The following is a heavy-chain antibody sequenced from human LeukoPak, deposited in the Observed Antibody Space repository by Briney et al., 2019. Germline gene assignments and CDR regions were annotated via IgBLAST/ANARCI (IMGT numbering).Heavy chain of an antibody. CDR1: GFTFSNHA. Sequence: PGGSLRLSCAASGFTFSNHAMSWVRQAPGKGLEWVSGISGSAGSTYYADSVKGRFTISRDNSKNKLYLQMNSLTAEDTAIYYCAPYNSGWYSEYEYWGQGTLVTVSS. CDR2: ISGSAGST. V-gene: IGHV3-23*01. D-gene: IGHD6-19*01. CDR3: APYNSGWYSEYEY. J-gene: IGHJ4*02.